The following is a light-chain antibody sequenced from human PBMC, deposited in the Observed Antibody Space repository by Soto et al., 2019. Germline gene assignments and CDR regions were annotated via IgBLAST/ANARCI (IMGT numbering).Light chain of an antibody. J-gene: IGLJ1*01. V-gene: IGLV1-40*01. CDR2: ENN. Sequence: QLVLTQPPSVSGAPGQRVTISCTGSSSNIGAGYDVHWYQQVPGTAPKLLIYENNNRPSGVPDRFSGSKSGTSASLAITGLQAEDEADYYCQSYDSSLSGSGVFGTGTKLTVL. CDR1: SSNIGAGYD. CDR3: QSYDSSLSGSGV.